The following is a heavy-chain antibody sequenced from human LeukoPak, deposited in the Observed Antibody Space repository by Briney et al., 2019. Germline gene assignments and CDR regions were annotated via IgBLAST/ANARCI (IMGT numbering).Heavy chain of an antibody. CDR3: AREYYSLSGRNWFDP. Sequence: SETLSLTCTVSGGSISDYYWIWIRQPPGKGLEWVGHISNKGETNYSPSPNSRVTISVDKSRNQFSLNLSSVTAADTAVYYCAREYYSLSGRNWFDPWGQGTLVTVSS. J-gene: IGHJ5*02. CDR2: ISNKGET. CDR1: GGSISDYY. V-gene: IGHV4-59*01. D-gene: IGHD3-10*01.